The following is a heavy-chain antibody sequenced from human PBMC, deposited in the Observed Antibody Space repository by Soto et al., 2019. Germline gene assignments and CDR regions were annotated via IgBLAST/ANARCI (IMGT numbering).Heavy chain of an antibody. V-gene: IGHV1-18*01. CDR1: GYSFTSHG. CDR2: INTYNGNT. Sequence: ASVKVSCKASGYSFTSHGISWVRQAPGQGLEWMGWINTYNGNTNHAQKLQGRVTMTTDTSTSTAYMELRSLRSDDTAVYYCARGVGSGTYYNQYNWFDPWRQGTLVTVSS. J-gene: IGHJ5*02. D-gene: IGHD3-10*01. CDR3: ARGVGSGTYYNQYNWFDP.